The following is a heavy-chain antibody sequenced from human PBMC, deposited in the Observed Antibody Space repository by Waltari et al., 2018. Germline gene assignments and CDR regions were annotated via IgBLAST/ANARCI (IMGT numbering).Heavy chain of an antibody. Sequence: QLQLQESGPGLVKPSETLSLTSTVSGGSISSSSYYWGWLRQPPGKGLEWIGSVSYRGSTYYNPSLKSRVTISVDTSKNQFSLKLSSVTAADTAVYYCARSSRVTSRIGSIDYWGQGTLVTVSS. D-gene: IGHD2-15*01. CDR3: ARSSRVTSRIGSIDY. V-gene: IGHV4-39*01. J-gene: IGHJ4*02. CDR2: VSYRGST. CDR1: GGSISSSSYY.